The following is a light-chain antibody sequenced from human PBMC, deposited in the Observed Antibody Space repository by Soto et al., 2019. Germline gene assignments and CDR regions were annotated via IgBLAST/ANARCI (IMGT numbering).Light chain of an antibody. V-gene: IGLV1-47*02. Sequence: QSVLTQPPSASGTPGQRVTISCSGSSSNIGSNSVYWYQQLPGTAPKLLIYSSNQRPSGVPDRFSGSKSGTSASLAIGGLRSEDEADYYCAAWDDSLSGPVFGGGTKLTVL. J-gene: IGLJ2*01. CDR3: AAWDDSLSGPV. CDR2: SSN. CDR1: SSNIGSNS.